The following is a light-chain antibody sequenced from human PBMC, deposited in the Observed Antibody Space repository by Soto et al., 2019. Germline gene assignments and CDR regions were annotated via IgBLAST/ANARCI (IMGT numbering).Light chain of an antibody. CDR3: QHYNSYSEA. J-gene: IGKJ1*01. Sequence: DIQMTQSPSTLSGSVGDRVTITCRASQTISSWLAWYQQKPGKAPKLLIYKASTLKSGVPSRFSGSGSGTEFTLTISSLQHDDFATYYGQHYNSYSEAFGQWTKVEL. CDR1: QTISSW. CDR2: KAS. V-gene: IGKV1-5*03.